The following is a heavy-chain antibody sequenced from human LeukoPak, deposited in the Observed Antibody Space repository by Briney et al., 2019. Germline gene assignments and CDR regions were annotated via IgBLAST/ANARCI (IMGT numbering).Heavy chain of an antibody. V-gene: IGHV3-74*01. CDR2: INSDGSST. D-gene: IGHD6-19*01. CDR1: GFTFSSYG. Sequence: GGSLRLSCAASGFTFSSYGMHWVRQAPGKGLVWVSRINSDGSSTSYADSVKGRFTISRDNAKNTLFLQMNSLRAEDTAVYYCARYTFSSGFLYWGQGTLVTVSS. J-gene: IGHJ4*02. CDR3: ARYTFSSGFLY.